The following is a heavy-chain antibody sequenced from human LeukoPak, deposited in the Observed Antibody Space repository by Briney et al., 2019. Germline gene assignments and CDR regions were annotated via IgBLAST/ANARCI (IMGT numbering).Heavy chain of an antibody. CDR2: ISYDGSNK. J-gene: IGHJ4*02. CDR1: GFTFSSYA. CDR3: ARDLGAALDY. D-gene: IGHD6-13*01. Sequence: GRSLRLSCAASGFTFSSYAMHWVRQAPGKGLEWVAIISYDGSNKYYADSVKGRFTISRDNSKNTLYLQMNSLRAEDTAVYYCARDLGAALDYWGQGTLVTVSS. V-gene: IGHV3-30*14.